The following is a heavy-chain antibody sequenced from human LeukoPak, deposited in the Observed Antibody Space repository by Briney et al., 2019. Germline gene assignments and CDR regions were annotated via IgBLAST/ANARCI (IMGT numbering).Heavy chain of an antibody. CDR1: GFTFSSYA. D-gene: IGHD6-13*01. V-gene: IGHV3-23*01. J-gene: IGHJ4*02. CDR3: AKVTQVGSSSSWGDY. CDR2: ISGSGGST. Sequence: GGSLRLSCAASGFTFSSYAMSWVRQAPGKGLEWVSAISGSGGSTYYADSVKGRFTISRDNSKNTLYLQMNSLRAEDTAVYYCAKVTQVGSSSSWGDYWGQGTLVTVSS.